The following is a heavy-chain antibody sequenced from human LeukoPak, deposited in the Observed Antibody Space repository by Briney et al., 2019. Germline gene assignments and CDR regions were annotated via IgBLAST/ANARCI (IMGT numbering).Heavy chain of an antibody. Sequence: PVGSLRLSPAASGFTFSSYWMNSARHAPRKGLECVSSINHNVNVNYYVDSVTGRYTITRHNAKNSLYLQMSTLRAEDTAVYFCARGGGLDVWGQGATVTVSS. V-gene: IGHV3-7*04. J-gene: IGHJ6*02. CDR1: GFTFSSYW. CDR2: INHNVNVN. CDR3: ARGGGLDV.